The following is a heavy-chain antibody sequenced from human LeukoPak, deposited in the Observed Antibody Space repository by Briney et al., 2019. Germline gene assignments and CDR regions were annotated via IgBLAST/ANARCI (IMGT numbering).Heavy chain of an antibody. CDR2: IRNKSDGGTA. V-gene: IGHV3-15*01. CDR3: TTWGGSFSRY. D-gene: IGHD1-26*01. J-gene: IGHJ4*02. Sequence: TGGSLRLSCAASGFTFSNAWMAWVRQAPGKGLVFVGRIRNKSDGGTADSADPLKGRFTISRDASTNTLYLQMNSLETEDTAVYYCTTWGGSFSRYWGQGTLVTVSS. CDR1: GFTFSNAW.